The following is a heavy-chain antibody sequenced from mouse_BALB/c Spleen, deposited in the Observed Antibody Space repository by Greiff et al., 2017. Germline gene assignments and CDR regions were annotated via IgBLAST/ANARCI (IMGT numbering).Heavy chain of an antibody. Sequence: DVQLVESGGGLVKPGGSLKLSCAASGFTFSSYAMSWVRQTPEKRLEWVATISSGGSYTYYPDSVKGRFTISRDNAKNTLYLQMSSLRSEDTAMYYCARLDYFDYWGQGTTLTVSS. CDR1: GFTFSSYA. CDR3: ARLDYFDY. J-gene: IGHJ2*01. CDR2: ISSGGSYT. V-gene: IGHV5-9-3*01.